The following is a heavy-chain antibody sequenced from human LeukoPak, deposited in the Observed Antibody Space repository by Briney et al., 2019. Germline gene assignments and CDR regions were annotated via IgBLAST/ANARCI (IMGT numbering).Heavy chain of an antibody. CDR2: INHSGST. D-gene: IGHD1-26*01. Sequence: PPETLSLTCAVYGGSFSGYYWSWIRQPPGKGLEWIGEINHSGSTNYNPSLKSRVTISVDTSKNQFSLKLSSVTAADTAVYYCARGYYYFDYWGQGTLVTVSS. V-gene: IGHV4-34*01. CDR3: ARGYYYFDY. CDR1: GGSFSGYY. J-gene: IGHJ4*02.